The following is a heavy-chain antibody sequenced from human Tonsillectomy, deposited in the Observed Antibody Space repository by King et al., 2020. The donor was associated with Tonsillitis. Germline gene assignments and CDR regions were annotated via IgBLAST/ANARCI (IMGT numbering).Heavy chain of an antibody. Sequence: VPLVESGGGLVQPGGSLRLSCAASGFTFSDYWMTWVRQAPGKGLEWVANIRKDGSVKNYVDSVKGRFTIYRDNDRNSLYLQMNSLRAEDTAAYNCAWDVWAADSTLIDDDAFDIWGQGTTVTVS. CDR1: GFTFSDYW. CDR2: IRKDGSVK. D-gene: IGHD3-22*01. J-gene: IGHJ3*02. CDR3: AWDVWAADSTLIDDDAFDI. V-gene: IGHV3-7*01.